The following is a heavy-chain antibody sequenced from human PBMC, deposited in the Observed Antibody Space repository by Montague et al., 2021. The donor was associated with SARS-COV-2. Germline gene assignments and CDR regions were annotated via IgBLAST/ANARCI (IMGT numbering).Heavy chain of an antibody. CDR2: INHSGST. D-gene: IGHD5-18*01. Sequence: SETLSLTCAVYGESFSGYYWSWTRQPPGKGLEWIGEINHSGSTNYNPSLKSRVTISVDTSKNQFSLKLSSVTAADTAAYYCARGRGIQLWFNYYYYMDVWGKGTTVTVSS. V-gene: IGHV4-34*01. J-gene: IGHJ6*03. CDR1: GESFSGYY. CDR3: ARGRGIQLWFNYYYYMDV.